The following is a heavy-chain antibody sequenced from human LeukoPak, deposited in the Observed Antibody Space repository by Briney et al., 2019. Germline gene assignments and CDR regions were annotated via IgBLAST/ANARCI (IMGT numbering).Heavy chain of an antibody. V-gene: IGHV3-30*03. Sequence: GGSLRLSCAASGFTFSSYGMHWVRQAPGKGLEWVAVISYDGSNKYYADSVKGRFTISRDNSKNTLYLQMNSLRAEGTAVYYCAPDEYYYGSGSYYNAPTNYWGQGTLVTVSS. D-gene: IGHD3-10*01. CDR3: APDEYYYGSGSYYNAPTNY. J-gene: IGHJ4*02. CDR2: ISYDGSNK. CDR1: GFTFSSYG.